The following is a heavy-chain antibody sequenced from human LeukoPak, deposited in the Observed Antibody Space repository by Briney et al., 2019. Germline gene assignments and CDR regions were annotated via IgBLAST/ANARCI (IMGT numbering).Heavy chain of an antibody. J-gene: IGHJ5*02. CDR3: ARDESRNWFDP. Sequence: AASVKVSCKASGYTLTSYGISWVRQAPGQGLEWMGWISAYNGNTNYAQKLQGRVTMTTDTSTSTAYMELRSLRSDDTAVYYCARDESRNWFDPWGQGTLVTVSS. V-gene: IGHV1-18*01. CDR1: GYTLTSYG. CDR2: ISAYNGNT.